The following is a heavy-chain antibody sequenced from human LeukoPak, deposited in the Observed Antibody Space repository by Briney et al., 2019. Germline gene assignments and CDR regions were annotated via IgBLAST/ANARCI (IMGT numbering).Heavy chain of an antibody. CDR2: ISYDGSNK. CDR1: GFTFSSYA. CDR3: ARDLRCDFWSGPHNWFDP. D-gene: IGHD3-3*01. J-gene: IGHJ5*02. Sequence: GGSLRLSCAASGFTFSSYAMHWVRQAPGKGLEWVAVISYDGSNKYYADSVKGRFTISRDNSKNTLYLQMNSLRAEDTAVYYCARDLRCDFWSGPHNWFDPWGQGTLVTVSS. V-gene: IGHV3-30-3*01.